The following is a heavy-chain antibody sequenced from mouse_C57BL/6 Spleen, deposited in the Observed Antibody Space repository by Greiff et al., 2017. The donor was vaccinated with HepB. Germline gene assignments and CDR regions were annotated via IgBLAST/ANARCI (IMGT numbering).Heavy chain of an antibody. J-gene: IGHJ3*01. CDR1: GFTFSDYG. D-gene: IGHD1-1*01. Sequence: EVKVEESGGGLVKPGGSLKLSCAASGFTFSDYGMHWVRQAPEKGLEWVAYISSGSSTIYYADKVKGRFTISRDNAKNTLFLQMTSLRSEDTAMYYCARDYYGSRTSGGWFAYWGQGTLVTVSA. CDR3: ARDYYGSRTSGGWFAY. V-gene: IGHV5-17*01. CDR2: ISSGSSTI.